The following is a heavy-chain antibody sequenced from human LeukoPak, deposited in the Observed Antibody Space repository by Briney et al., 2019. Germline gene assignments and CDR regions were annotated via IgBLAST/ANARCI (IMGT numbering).Heavy chain of an antibody. Sequence: ASVKVSCTASGYTFTTYDINWVRQATGQGLEWMGWMNPNSGKTGSAQKFQGRLTMTKNTSTSTAYYCARGRPGPAGAGTYDFWGQGTLITVSS. J-gene: IGHJ4*02. V-gene: IGHV1-8*01. CDR3: F. CDR1: GYTFTTYD. D-gene: IGHD6-13*01. CDR2: MNPNSGKT.